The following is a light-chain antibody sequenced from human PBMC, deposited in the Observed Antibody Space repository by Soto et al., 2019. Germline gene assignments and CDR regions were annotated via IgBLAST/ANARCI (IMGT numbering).Light chain of an antibody. J-gene: IGLJ1*01. CDR3: NSYTSSSTYV. CDR2: DVS. Sequence: QSVLTQPASVSGSPGQSITISCTGTSSDVGNYNYVSWYQQHPGKATKLMIYDVSNRPSVVSNRFSGSKSGNTASLTISGLQADDEADYYCNSYTSSSTYVFGAGTKLTVL. CDR1: SSDVGNYNY. V-gene: IGLV2-14*01.